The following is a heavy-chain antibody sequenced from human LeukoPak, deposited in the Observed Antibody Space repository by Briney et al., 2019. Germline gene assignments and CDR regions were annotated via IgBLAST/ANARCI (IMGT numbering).Heavy chain of an antibody. D-gene: IGHD3-16*01. CDR1: GFTFDDYA. J-gene: IGHJ4*02. CDR2: ISWNSGSI. CDR3: AKLLYEFDY. V-gene: IGHV3-9*01. Sequence: PGGSLRLSCAASGFTFDDYAMHWVRQAPGKGLEWVSGISWNSGSIGYADSVKGRFTISRDNSKNTLYLQMNSLRAEDTAVYYCAKLLYEFDYWGQGTLVTVSS.